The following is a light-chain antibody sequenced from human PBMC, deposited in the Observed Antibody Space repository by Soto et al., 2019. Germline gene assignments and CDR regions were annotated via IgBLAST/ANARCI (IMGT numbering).Light chain of an antibody. V-gene: IGLV1-47*02. CDR3: AALHDSLSGVI. CDR2: TNN. Sequence: QSVLTQPPSASGTPGQRVTISCSGSRPSIGSNHVYWYQQLPGMAPKLLIYTNNQRPSGVPDRFSASKSGTSASLAISGLRSEDEADYSCAALHDSLSGVIFGGGTKVTVL. CDR1: RPSIGSNH. J-gene: IGLJ2*01.